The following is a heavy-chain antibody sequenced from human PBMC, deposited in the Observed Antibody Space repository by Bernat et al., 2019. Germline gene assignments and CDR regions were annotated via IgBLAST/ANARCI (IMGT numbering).Heavy chain of an antibody. CDR1: GFRFSDYA. CDR3: ARNWGSIDF. CDR2: IASQGGNK. J-gene: IGHJ4*02. V-gene: IGHV3-30-3*01. D-gene: IGHD7-27*01. Sequence: QVQLVESGGGVVQPGGSLGLSCAASGFRFSDYAMTWFRQAPGKGLEWVAVIASQGGNKYYADSVKGRFTISRDNSKNTLYLKMNNLRPEDTAVYYCARNWGSIDFWGQGTLVTVSS.